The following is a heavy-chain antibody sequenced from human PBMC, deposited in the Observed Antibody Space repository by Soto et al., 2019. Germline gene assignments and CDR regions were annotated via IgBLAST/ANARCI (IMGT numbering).Heavy chain of an antibody. CDR2: ISADNGDT. J-gene: IGHJ6*01. CDR1: GYTFSSHG. Sequence: ASVKVSCKASGYTFSSHGISWVRQAPGQGLEWMGWISADNGDTNYAQKLQGRVTVTADESTTTAYMELSSLRSEDTAVYYCARDNGYYYCSLNYGSSWCMHVWVQATMVTVSS. V-gene: IGHV1-18*01. CDR3: ARDNGYYYCSLNYGSSWCMHV. D-gene: IGHD3-10*01.